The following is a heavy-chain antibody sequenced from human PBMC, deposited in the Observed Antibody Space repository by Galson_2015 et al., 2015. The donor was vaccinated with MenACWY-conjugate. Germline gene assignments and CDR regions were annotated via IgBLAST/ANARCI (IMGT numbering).Heavy chain of an antibody. CDR2: IIPIFGTA. CDR1: GGTFSSYA. D-gene: IGHD2-2*01. Sequence: SVKVSCKASGGTFSSYAISWVRQAPGQGLEWMGGIIPIFGTANYAQKFQGRVTITADESTSTAYMELSSLRSEDTAVYYCAGSSASPQNAFDIWGQGILVAVSS. J-gene: IGHJ3*02. V-gene: IGHV1-69*13. CDR3: AGSSASPQNAFDI.